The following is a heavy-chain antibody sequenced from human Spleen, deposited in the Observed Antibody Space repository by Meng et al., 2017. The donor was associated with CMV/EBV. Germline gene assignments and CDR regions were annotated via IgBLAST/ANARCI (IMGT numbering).Heavy chain of an antibody. J-gene: IGHJ4*02. Sequence: KASGGTFSSDAISWVRQAPGQGLEWMGGIIPILGIANYAQKFQGRVTITADKSTSTAYMELSSLRSEDTAVYYCARRTRDGYNPIGYWGQGTLVTVSS. CDR2: IIPILGIA. CDR3: ARRTRDGYNPIGY. D-gene: IGHD5-24*01. V-gene: IGHV1-69*10. CDR1: GGTFSSDA.